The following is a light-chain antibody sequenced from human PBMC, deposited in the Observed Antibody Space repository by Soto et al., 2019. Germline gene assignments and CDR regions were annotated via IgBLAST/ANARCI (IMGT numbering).Light chain of an antibody. Sequence: EIVMTQSPSTLSVSPGGRATLSSRASQSISVTLAWYQQKPGQAPRLLIYSASRRATGFPGRFSGSGSGTDFTLTISSLEPEDFAVYYCQQRSKWVTFGRGTKVDI. CDR1: QSISVT. J-gene: IGKJ4*01. CDR2: SAS. CDR3: QQRSKWVT. V-gene: IGKV3-11*01.